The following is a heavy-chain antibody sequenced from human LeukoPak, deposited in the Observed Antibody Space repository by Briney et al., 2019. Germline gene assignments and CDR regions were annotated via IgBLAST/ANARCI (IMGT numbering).Heavy chain of an antibody. D-gene: IGHD3/OR15-3a*01. CDR2: IYYSGNT. CDR1: GVSFSSCNSY. CDR3: ARQTGSGLFILP. Sequence: PSETLSLTCTVSGVSFSSCNSYWGWIRQPPGKGLEWIGSIYYSGNTYYNASLKSQVSISIDTSKNQFSLRLTSVTAADTAVYYCARQTGSGLFILPGGQGTLVTVSS. V-gene: IGHV4-39*01. J-gene: IGHJ4*02.